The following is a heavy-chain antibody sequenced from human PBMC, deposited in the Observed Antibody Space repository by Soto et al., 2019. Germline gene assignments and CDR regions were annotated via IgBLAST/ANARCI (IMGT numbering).Heavy chain of an antibody. D-gene: IGHD2-2*01. J-gene: IGHJ5*02. CDR2: MNPDSGNT. CDR1: GFSLTNYD. CDR3: ARAHSREGIVVVPAARLGWFDP. V-gene: IGHV1-8*01. Sequence: ASVKVSCQVSGFSLTNYDINWVRQATGQGPEWMGWMNPDSGNTGYAQKFQGRVTMTTNTSTSTAYMELSSLRSDDTAVYYCARAHSREGIVVVPAARLGWFDPWGQGTPVTVSS.